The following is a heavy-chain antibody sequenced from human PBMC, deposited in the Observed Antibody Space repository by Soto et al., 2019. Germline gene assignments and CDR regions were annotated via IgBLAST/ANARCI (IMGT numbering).Heavy chain of an antibody. CDR3: ERDATTKAFDI. CDR1: GGSFSNNN. CDR2: VYVTGSN. D-gene: IGHD4-17*01. Sequence: SETLSLTCTVSGGSFSNNNWSWIRQPAGKGLEWIGRVYVTGSNNYNPSLKSRVTMSVDTSKNQFSLKLSSVTAADTAVYYCERDATTKAFDIWGQGTMVTVSS. V-gene: IGHV4-4*07. J-gene: IGHJ3*02.